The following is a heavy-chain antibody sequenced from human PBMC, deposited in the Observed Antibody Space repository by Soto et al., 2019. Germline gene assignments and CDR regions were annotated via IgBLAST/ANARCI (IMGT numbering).Heavy chain of an antibody. D-gene: IGHD2-15*01. CDR2: ISSSGYI. Sequence: GVSLLLSCAASGFNFNSYTINWVRQAPGKRLEWLSSISSSGYIFSTDSVRGRLTISRDNAKNSVYLQINSLRAEDTAVYFCARDCSGGSCYPGMDVWGQGTTVTVSS. CDR1: GFNFNSYT. J-gene: IGHJ6*02. CDR3: ARDCSGGSCYPGMDV. V-gene: IGHV3-21*01.